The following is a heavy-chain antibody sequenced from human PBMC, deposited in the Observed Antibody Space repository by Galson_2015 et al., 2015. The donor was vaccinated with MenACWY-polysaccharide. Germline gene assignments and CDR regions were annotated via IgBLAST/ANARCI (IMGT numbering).Heavy chain of an antibody. V-gene: IGHV3-23*01. CDR1: GFTFSSYA. Sequence: SLRLSCAASGFTFSSYAMTWVRQAPGKGLEWVSTISASGRSTFYADSVKGRFTISRDNSKNTLYLQLNSLRAEDTSVYYCAKIHSYAYVNFYYGLEVWGQGTTVTVSS. J-gene: IGHJ6*02. CDR2: ISASGRST. D-gene: IGHD5-18*01. CDR3: AKIHSYAYVNFYYGLEV.